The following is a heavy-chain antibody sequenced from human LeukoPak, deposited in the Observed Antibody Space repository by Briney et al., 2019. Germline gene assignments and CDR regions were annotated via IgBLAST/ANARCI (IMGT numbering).Heavy chain of an antibody. J-gene: IGHJ5*02. CDR2: ISAYNGNT. V-gene: IGHV1-18*01. D-gene: IGHD3-3*01. CDR3: ARDGSELRFLEWLLVNWFDP. Sequence: ASVKVSCKASGYTFTSYGISWVRQAPGQGLEWMGWISAYNGNTNYAQKLQGRVTMTTDTSTSTAYMELRSLRSDDAAVYYCARDGSELRFLEWLLVNWFDPWGQGTLVTVSS. CDR1: GYTFTSYG.